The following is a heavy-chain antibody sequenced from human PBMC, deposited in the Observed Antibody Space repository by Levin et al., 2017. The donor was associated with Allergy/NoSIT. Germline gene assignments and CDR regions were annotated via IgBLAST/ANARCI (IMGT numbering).Heavy chain of an antibody. CDR3: ARFGPYGNFDY. Sequence: PGGSLRLSCAASGFTFSSYEMNWVRQAPGKGLEWVSYISSSGSTIYYADSVKGRFTISRDNAKNSLYLQMSSLRAEDTAVYYCARFGPYGNFDYWGQGTLVTVSS. CDR1: GFTFSSYE. CDR2: ISSSGSTI. D-gene: IGHD3-10*01. V-gene: IGHV3-48*03. J-gene: IGHJ4*02.